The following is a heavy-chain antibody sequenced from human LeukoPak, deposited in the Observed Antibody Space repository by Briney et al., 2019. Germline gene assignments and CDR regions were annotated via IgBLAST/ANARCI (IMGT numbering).Heavy chain of an antibody. Sequence: PGGSLRLSCTASGFRFSSHTMNWVRQAPGKGLEWVSAISGSGGSTYYADSVKGRFTISRDNSKNTLYLQMNSLRAEDTAVYYCASYPLRESFDYWGQGTLVTVSS. J-gene: IGHJ4*02. CDR2: ISGSGGST. CDR1: GFRFSSHT. D-gene: IGHD3-10*01. CDR3: ASYPLRESFDY. V-gene: IGHV3-23*01.